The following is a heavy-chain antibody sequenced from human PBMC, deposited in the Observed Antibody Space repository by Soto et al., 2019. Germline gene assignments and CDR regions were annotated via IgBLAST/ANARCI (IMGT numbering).Heavy chain of an antibody. V-gene: IGHV3-7*01. J-gene: IGHJ5*02. Sequence: GGSLRLSCAAFGFPFSRYWMSWVRQAPGKGLEWVANIKQDGSEKSYVDSVKGRFSISRDNAKNSLYLQMNSLRVEDTAVYFCGRDLPSISGRPGGWFDPWGQGTLATVSS. CDR2: IKQDGSEK. D-gene: IGHD6-6*01. CDR1: GFPFSRYW. CDR3: GRDLPSISGRPGGWFDP.